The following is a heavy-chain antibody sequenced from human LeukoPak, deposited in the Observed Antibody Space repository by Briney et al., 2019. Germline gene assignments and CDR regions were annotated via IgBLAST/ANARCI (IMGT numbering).Heavy chain of an antibody. Sequence: ASGKVSCKASGYTFTDYTVHWLRQAPGQRLDWMGWINVGSGNTKYSPEFQGRVTITRDTSASTAYMELSSLRSEDTAVYYCANPRYASSGYYYVDWGQGTLVT. CDR2: INVGSGNT. J-gene: IGHJ4*02. CDR3: ANPRYASSGYYYVD. D-gene: IGHD3-22*01. V-gene: IGHV1-3*01. CDR1: GYTFTDYT.